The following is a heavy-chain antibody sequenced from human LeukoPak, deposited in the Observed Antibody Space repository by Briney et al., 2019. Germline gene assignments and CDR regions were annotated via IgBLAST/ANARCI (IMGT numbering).Heavy chain of an antibody. CDR1: GYTFTSYD. CDR2: MNPNSGNT. CDR3: ARDRFVVVPAAMSNNDNALSY. D-gene: IGHD2-2*01. Sequence: ASVKVSCKASGYTFTSYDINWVRQATGQGLEWMGWMNPNSGNTGYAQKLQGRVTMTTDTSTSTAYMELRSLRSDDTAVYYCARDRFVVVPAAMSNNDNALSYWGQGTLATVSS. V-gene: IGHV1-8*02. J-gene: IGHJ4*02.